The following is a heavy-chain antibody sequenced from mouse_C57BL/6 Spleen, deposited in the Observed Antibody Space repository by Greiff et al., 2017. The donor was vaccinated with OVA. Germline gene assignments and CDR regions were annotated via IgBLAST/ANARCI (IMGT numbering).Heavy chain of an antibody. CDR1: GYSITSGYY. CDR2: ISYDGSN. V-gene: IGHV3-6*01. D-gene: IGHD1-1*02. J-gene: IGHJ2*01. Sequence: DVQLQESGPGLVKPSQSLSLTCSVTGYSITSGYYWNWIRQSSGNKPEWMGYISYDGSNNYKPSLKNRISITRDTSKNQFFLKLNSVTTEDTATYYCARGKGSWGYWGQGTTLTVSS. CDR3: ARGKGSWGY.